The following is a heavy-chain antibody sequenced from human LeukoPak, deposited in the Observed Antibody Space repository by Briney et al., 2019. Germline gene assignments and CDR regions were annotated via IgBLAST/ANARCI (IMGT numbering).Heavy chain of an antibody. CDR3: ASLRSGLNYYYYYMDV. CDR1: GGTFSIYA. J-gene: IGHJ6*03. D-gene: IGHD2-15*01. CDR2: IIPIFGTA. Sequence: SVKLSCNASGGTFSIYAISWVRQAPGQGLEWMGGIIPIFGTANYAQKFQGRVTITTDESTSTAYMELSSLRSEDTAVYYCASLRSGLNYYYYYMDVWGKGTTVTVSS. V-gene: IGHV1-69*05.